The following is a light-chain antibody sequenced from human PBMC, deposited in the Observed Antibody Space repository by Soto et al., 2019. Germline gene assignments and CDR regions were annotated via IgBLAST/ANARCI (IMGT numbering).Light chain of an antibody. CDR3: NHYVSSPVT. CDR1: QSVSFSY. CDR2: GAS. V-gene: IGKV3-20*01. Sequence: EIVLTQSPGTLSLSPGERATLSCWASQSVSFSYLAWYQQKPGQAPRLLIYGASSRAAGIPNRFSGSGSGTDFTLPISRLGLEDFAVYYCNHYVSSPVTLGQGTKQETK. J-gene: IGKJ2*01.